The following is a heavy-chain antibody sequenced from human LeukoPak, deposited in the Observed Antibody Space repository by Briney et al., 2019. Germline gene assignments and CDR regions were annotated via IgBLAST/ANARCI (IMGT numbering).Heavy chain of an antibody. Sequence: PGGSLRLSCSASGFAFTIYWMTWVRQAPGKGPEWVANINLDGTEMHYVDSLKDRFTISRDNPRNSLYLQMNSLRAEDTAVHYCASGRHDSGNWGHGTLATVSS. CDR1: GFAFTIYW. CDR2: INLDGTEM. J-gene: IGHJ4*01. V-gene: IGHV3-7*01. CDR3: ASGRHDSGN. D-gene: IGHD3-16*01.